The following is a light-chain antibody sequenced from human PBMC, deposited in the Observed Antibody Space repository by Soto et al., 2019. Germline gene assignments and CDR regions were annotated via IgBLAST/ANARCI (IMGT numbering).Light chain of an antibody. Sequence: QSALTQPPSVSGAPGQRVTISCTGSSSNIGAGSDVHWYQQLPGTAPKLLIYGNSNRPSGVPDRFSGSKSGTSASLAITGLRAEDEADYHCHSYDISLSGWVFGGGTKVTVL. CDR3: HSYDISLSGWV. J-gene: IGLJ3*02. CDR1: SSNIGAGSD. CDR2: GNS. V-gene: IGLV1-40*01.